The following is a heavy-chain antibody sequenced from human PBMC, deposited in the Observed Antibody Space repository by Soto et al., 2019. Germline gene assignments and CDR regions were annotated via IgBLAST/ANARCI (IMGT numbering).Heavy chain of an antibody. D-gene: IGHD1-1*01. J-gene: IGHJ4*02. CDR2: ISGSGGST. Sequence: PGGSLRLSCAASGFTFSSYAMSWVRQAPGKGLEWVSAISGSGGSTYYADSVKGRFTISRDNSKNTLYLQMNSLRAEDTAVYYCANTSPRTTIIKWAYFDYWGQGTLVTVSS. CDR3: ANTSPRTTIIKWAYFDY. V-gene: IGHV3-23*01. CDR1: GFTFSSYA.